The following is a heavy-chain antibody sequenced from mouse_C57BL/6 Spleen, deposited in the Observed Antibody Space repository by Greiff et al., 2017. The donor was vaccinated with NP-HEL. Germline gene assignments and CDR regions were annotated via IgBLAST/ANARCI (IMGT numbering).Heavy chain of an antibody. J-gene: IGHJ3*01. V-gene: IGHV14-1*01. D-gene: IGHD2-4*01. Sequence: EVKVVESGAELVRPGASVKLSCTASGFNIKDYYMHWVKQRPEQGLEWIGRIDPEDGDTEYAPKFQGKATMTADTSSNTAYLQLSSLTSEDTAVYYCTTGDYDRKSAYWGQGTLVTVSA. CDR2: IDPEDGDT. CDR1: GFNIKDYY. CDR3: TTGDYDRKSAY.